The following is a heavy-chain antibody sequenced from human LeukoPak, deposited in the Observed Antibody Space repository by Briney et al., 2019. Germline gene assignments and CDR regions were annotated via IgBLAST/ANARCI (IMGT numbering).Heavy chain of an antibody. CDR1: GFTFSSYS. J-gene: IGHJ3*02. CDR2: ISGSSSYI. V-gene: IGHV3-21*01. D-gene: IGHD3-9*01. Sequence: GGSLRLSCAASGFTFSSYSMNWVRQAPGKGLEWVSSISGSSSYIYYADSVKGRFTISRDNAKNSLYLQMNSLRAEDTAVYYCARGDILTGYYRVGAFDIWGQGTMVTVSS. CDR3: ARGDILTGYYRVGAFDI.